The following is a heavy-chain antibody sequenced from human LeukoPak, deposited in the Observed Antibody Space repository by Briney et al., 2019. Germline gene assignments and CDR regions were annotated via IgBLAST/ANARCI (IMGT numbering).Heavy chain of an antibody. CDR3: ARVDSSWYEDY. D-gene: IGHD6-13*01. V-gene: IGHV4-59*01. J-gene: IGHJ4*02. CDR1: GASISSYY. CDR2: IYYSGST. Sequence: PSETLSLTCTVSGASISSYYGSWIRRPLGKGLEWIGYIYYSGSTNYNPSLKSRVTISVDTSKNQFSLKLSSVTAADTAVYYCARVDSSWYEDYWGQGTLVTVSS.